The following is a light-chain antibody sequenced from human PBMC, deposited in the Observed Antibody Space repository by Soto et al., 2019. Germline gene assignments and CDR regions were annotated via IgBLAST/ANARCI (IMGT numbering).Light chain of an antibody. Sequence: DIQMTQSPSTLSASVGDRVTITCRASQSISSWLAWYQQKPGQAPKLLLYKASSVENGVPSRFSRSGSRTEFTHTVSSLQPDDFASDCCQQYNSYPYPVGQGPKLEI. J-gene: IGKJ2*01. CDR1: QSISSW. CDR3: QQYNSYPYP. V-gene: IGKV1-5*03. CDR2: KAS.